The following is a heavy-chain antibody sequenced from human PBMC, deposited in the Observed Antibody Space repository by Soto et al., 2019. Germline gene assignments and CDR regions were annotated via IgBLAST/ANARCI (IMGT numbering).Heavy chain of an antibody. Sequence: GASVKVSCKASGYPFSSYYMHWVRQAPGQGLGWMGVINPSGDSTTYAQKFQGRVTMTKDTSTSTLYMELSGLRSEDTAVYYCARDWEFGFWGQGTLVTVS. J-gene: IGHJ4*02. CDR1: GYPFSSYY. CDR2: INPSGDST. CDR3: ARDWEFGF. V-gene: IGHV1-46*01. D-gene: IGHD3-10*01.